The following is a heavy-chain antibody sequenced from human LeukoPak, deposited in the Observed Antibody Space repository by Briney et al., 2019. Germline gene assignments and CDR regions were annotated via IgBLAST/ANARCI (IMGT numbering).Heavy chain of an antibody. CDR3: ATSIRRITISS. CDR1: GFTFSSYW. J-gene: IGHJ4*02. Sequence: GGSLRLSCAASGFTFSSYWMSWVRQAPGKGLEWVANIKQSGSEKYYVDSVKGRFTISRDNSRNSVFLQINRLRPEDTAVYYCATSIRRITISSWGQGTLVTVSS. CDR2: IKQSGSEK. V-gene: IGHV3-7*01. D-gene: IGHD3-3*01.